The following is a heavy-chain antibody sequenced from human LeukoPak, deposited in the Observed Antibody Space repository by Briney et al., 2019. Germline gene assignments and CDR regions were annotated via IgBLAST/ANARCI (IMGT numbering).Heavy chain of an antibody. Sequence: GSSMILCCASSGFIFSSYTMSLVHQAPGERLELVSAFSGSGGSTYYADSVKGRFTISRDNSKNTLYLQMNSLRAEDTALYYCAKDISDSSVFNAFDIWGQGTMVTVSS. CDR2: FSGSGGST. CDR1: GFIFSSYT. J-gene: IGHJ3*02. V-gene: IGHV3-23*01. D-gene: IGHD3-22*01. CDR3: AKDISDSSVFNAFDI.